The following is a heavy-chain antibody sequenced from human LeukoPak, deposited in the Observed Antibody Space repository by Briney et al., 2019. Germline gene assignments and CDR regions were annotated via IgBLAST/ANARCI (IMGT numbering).Heavy chain of an antibody. Sequence: ASVKVSCKASGYTFTGYYMHWVRQAPGQGLEWMGRINPNSSGTNYAQKFQGRVTMTRDTSISTAYMELSRLRSDDTAVYYCARAAAGTMGAFDIWGQGTMVTVSS. CDR1: GYTFTGYY. V-gene: IGHV1-2*06. D-gene: IGHD6-13*01. CDR2: INPNSSGT. J-gene: IGHJ3*02. CDR3: ARAAAGTMGAFDI.